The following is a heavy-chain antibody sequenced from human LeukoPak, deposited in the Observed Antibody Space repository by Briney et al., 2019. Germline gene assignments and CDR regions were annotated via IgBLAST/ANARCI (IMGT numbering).Heavy chain of an antibody. V-gene: IGHV1-18*01. J-gene: IGHJ3*02. Sequence: VASVKVSCKASGYTFTDYGINWVRQAPGQGLEWMGWISAYNGNTNYAQKLQGRVTMTRDTSTSTVYMELRSLRSDDTALYYCARGGDMRVVGAFDIWGQGTMVTVSS. CDR2: ISAYNGNT. D-gene: IGHD3-22*01. CDR3: ARGGDMRVVGAFDI. CDR1: GYTFTDYG.